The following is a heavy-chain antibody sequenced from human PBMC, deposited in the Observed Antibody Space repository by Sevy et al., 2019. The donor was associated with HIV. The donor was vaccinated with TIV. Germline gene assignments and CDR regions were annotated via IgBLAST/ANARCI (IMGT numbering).Heavy chain of an antibody. D-gene: IGHD3-16*01. CDR3: ARDKLQTTGSLGDYYYGLDV. V-gene: IGHV3-33*01. Sequence: GGSLRLSCAGSGFTFSNYGMHWVRQAPGKGLEWVAIIWYDGSNKYYTESVKGRFTISRDNSKNMLYLQMNGLRAEDTAVYYCARDKLQTTGSLGDYYYGLDVWGQGTMVTVSS. CDR1: GFTFSNYG. CDR2: IWYDGSNK. J-gene: IGHJ6*02.